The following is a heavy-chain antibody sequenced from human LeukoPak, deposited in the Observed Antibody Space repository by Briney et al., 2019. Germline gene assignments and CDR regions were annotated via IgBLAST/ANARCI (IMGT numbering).Heavy chain of an antibody. CDR1: GGSFSGYY. J-gene: IGHJ4*02. Sequence: LETLSLTCAVYGGSFSGYYWSWIRQPPGKGLEWIGEINHSGSTNYNPSLKSRVTISVDTSKNQFSLKLSSVTAADTAVYYCARVGPGRYDFCSGHLDYWGQGTLVTVSS. D-gene: IGHD3-3*01. CDR3: ARVGPGRYDFCSGHLDY. V-gene: IGHV4-34*01. CDR2: INHSGST.